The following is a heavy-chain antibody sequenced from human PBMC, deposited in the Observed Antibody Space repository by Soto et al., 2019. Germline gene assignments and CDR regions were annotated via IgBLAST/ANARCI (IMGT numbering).Heavy chain of an antibody. CDR2: IYYSGST. Sequence: QLQLQESGPGLVKPSETLSLTCTVSGGSISSSSYYWGWIRQPPGKGLEWIGSIYYSGSTYYNPSLKSRVTISVDTSKNQFSLKLSSVTAADAAVYYCARHRKGATGTTGYYYFDYWGQGTLVTVSS. CDR1: GGSISSSSYY. D-gene: IGHD1-7*01. J-gene: IGHJ4*02. V-gene: IGHV4-39*01. CDR3: ARHRKGATGTTGYYYFDY.